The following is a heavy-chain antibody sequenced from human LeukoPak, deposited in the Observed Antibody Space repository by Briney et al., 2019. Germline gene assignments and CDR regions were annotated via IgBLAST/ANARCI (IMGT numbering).Heavy chain of an antibody. CDR2: ISTDGSMT. V-gene: IGHV3-74*01. Sequence: GGSLRLSCASSGFAPSIDWMHWVRQAPGKGLEWVSRISTDGSMTGYTDSVKGRFTIYRDNAKRILYLEMNNLRVEDTAVYYCASFGQQWLESYWGQGTLVTVSS. CDR3: ASFGQQWLESY. CDR1: GFAPSIDW. J-gene: IGHJ4*02. D-gene: IGHD6-19*01.